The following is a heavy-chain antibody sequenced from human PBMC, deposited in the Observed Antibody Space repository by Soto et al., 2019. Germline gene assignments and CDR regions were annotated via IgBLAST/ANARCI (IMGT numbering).Heavy chain of an antibody. CDR2: IYYSGST. Sequence: SEILSLTCGVSGYSISRGYYWSWIRQPPGKGLEWIGYIYYSGSTNYNPSLKSRVTISIDTSKNQFSLRLNSVIAADTAVYYCARDNGDSGVGWFDPWGQGILVTVSS. CDR1: GYSISRGYY. CDR3: ARDNGDSGVGWFDP. D-gene: IGHD2-8*01. V-gene: IGHV4-38-2*01. J-gene: IGHJ5*02.